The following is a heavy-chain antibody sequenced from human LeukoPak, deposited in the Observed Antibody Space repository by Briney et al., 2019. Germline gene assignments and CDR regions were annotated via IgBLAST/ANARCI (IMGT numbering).Heavy chain of an antibody. CDR1: GASISGGYY. D-gene: IGHD2-2*01. CDR3: ARDAAIVVVPAAGKHAFDI. V-gene: IGHV4-30-2*01. J-gene: IGHJ3*02. Sequence: SETLSLTCSVSGASISGGYYWSLIRQPPGKGLEWIGYIYHSGSTYYNPSLKSRVTISVDRSKNQFSLKLSSVTAADTAVYYCARDAAIVVVPAAGKHAFDIWGQGTMVTVSS. CDR2: IYHSGST.